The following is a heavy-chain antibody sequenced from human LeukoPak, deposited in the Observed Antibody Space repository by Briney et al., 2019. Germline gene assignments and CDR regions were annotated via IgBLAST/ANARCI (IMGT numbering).Heavy chain of an antibody. J-gene: IGHJ3*02. CDR2: IRYDGSNK. CDR3: AKEEGYCSSTSCLGAFDI. D-gene: IGHD2-2*01. CDR1: GFTFSSYG. V-gene: IGHV3-30*02. Sequence: GGSLRLSCAASGFTFSSYGMHWVRQAPGKGLEWVAFIRYDGSNKYYADSVKGRFTISRDNSKNTLYLQMNSLRAEDTAVYYCAKEEGYCSSTSCLGAFDIWGQGTMVTVSS.